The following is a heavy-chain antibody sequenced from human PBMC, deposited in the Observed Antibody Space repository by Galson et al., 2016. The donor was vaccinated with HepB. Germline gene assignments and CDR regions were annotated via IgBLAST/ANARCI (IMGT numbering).Heavy chain of an antibody. D-gene: IGHD2/OR15-2a*01. V-gene: IGHV4-31*03. CDR1: GASIRSGGFY. J-gene: IGHJ5*02. CDR2: ISYSGTS. CDR3: ARATTTVSAWFDP. Sequence: TLSLTCTVSGASIRSGGFYWSWIRQHPQRGLEWIGHISYSGTSYYNPSLKSRLTISVDTSKNQFSLRVRSVTAADTALYFCARATTTVSAWFDPWGQGTLVTVSS.